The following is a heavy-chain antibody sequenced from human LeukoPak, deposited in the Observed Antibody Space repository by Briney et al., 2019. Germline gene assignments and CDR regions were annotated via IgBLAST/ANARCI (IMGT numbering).Heavy chain of an antibody. V-gene: IGHV3-21*01. CDR2: ISTSSSYI. Sequence: PGGSLRLSCAASGFTFRTYSMNWVRQAPGKGLEWVSSISTSSSYIYYADSVKGRFTISRDNAKNSLYLQMNSLRAEDTAVYYCARAKASTIFGVVIMMNYYYYYYMDVWGKGTTVTVSS. D-gene: IGHD3-3*01. CDR1: GFTFRTYS. J-gene: IGHJ6*03. CDR3: ARAKASTIFGVVIMMNYYYYYYMDV.